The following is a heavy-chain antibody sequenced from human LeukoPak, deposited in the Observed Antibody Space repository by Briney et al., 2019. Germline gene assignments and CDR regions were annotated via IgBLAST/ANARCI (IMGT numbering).Heavy chain of an antibody. D-gene: IGHD2-15*01. J-gene: IGHJ4*02. CDR1: GGSFSGYY. CDR2: INHSGST. CDR3: ARVSPGYCSGGSCYFDY. Sequence: SSETLSLTCAVYGGSFSGYYWSWIRQPPGKGLEWTGEINHSGSTNYNPSLKSRVTISVDTSKNQFSLKLSSVTAADTAVYYCARVSPGYCSGGSCYFDYWGQGTLVTVSS. V-gene: IGHV4-34*01.